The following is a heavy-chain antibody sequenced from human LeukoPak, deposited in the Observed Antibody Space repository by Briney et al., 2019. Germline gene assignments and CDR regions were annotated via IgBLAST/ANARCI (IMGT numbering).Heavy chain of an antibody. D-gene: IGHD2-2*01. J-gene: IGHJ4*02. Sequence: GASVKVSCKASGGTFSSYAISWVRQAPGQGLEWMGGIIPTFGTANYAQKFQGRVTITADESTSTAYMELSSLRSEDTAVYYCAREGYCSSTSCLRPLDYWGQGTLVTVSS. V-gene: IGHV1-69*13. CDR1: GGTFSSYA. CDR3: AREGYCSSTSCLRPLDY. CDR2: IIPTFGTA.